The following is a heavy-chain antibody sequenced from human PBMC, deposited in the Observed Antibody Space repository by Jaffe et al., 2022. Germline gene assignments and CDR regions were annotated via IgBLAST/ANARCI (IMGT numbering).Heavy chain of an antibody. CDR3: ARLIMTMVQGVIDYYYYMDV. CDR1: GYSFTSYW. D-gene: IGHD3-10*01. V-gene: IGHV5-51*03. CDR2: IYPGDSDT. J-gene: IGHJ6*03. Sequence: EVQLVQSGAEVKKPGESLKISCKGSGYSFTSYWIGWVRQMPGKGLEWMGIIYPGDSDTRYSPSFQGQVTISADKSISTAYLQWSSLKASDTAMYYCARLIMTMVQGVIDYYYYMDVWGKGTTVTVSS.